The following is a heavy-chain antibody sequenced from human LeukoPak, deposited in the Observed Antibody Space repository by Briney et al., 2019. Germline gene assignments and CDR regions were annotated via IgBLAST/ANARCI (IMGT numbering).Heavy chain of an antibody. CDR2: INPTGGST. CDR1: GYTFPSYF. Sequence: ASVKVSCKASGYTFPSYFMHWVRQAPGQGPEWMGIINPTGGSTTYAQKFQGRVTMTRDTSTSTVYMELSSLRSDDTAVYYCARVSTKGYCSSTSCYGGVGWLDPWGQGTLVTVSS. D-gene: IGHD2-2*01. J-gene: IGHJ5*02. CDR3: ARVSTKGYCSSTSCYGGVGWLDP. V-gene: IGHV1-46*01.